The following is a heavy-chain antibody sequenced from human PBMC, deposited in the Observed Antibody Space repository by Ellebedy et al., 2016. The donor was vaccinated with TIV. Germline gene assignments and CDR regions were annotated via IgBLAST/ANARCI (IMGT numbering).Heavy chain of an antibody. CDR1: SGTFLIYA. CDR2: IIPILGIA. V-gene: IGHV1-69*04. Sequence: AASVKVSCKASSGTFLIYAITFLRPSPGQGLAWMGRIIPILGIANYAQKFQGRVTITADKSTSTAYMELSSLRSEDTAVYYCARVDVGAGREEGEGEDYWGQGTLVTVSS. D-gene: IGHD3-16*01. CDR3: ARVDVGAGREEGEGEDY. J-gene: IGHJ4*02.